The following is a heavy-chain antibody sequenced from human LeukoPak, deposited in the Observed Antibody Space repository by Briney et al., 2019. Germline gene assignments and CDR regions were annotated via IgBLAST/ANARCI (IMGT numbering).Heavy chain of an antibody. CDR3: ARDHGVGLYGSGSYYFDY. J-gene: IGHJ4*02. CDR1: GGSISSGGYY. CDR2: TYYSGST. V-gene: IGHV4-31*03. D-gene: IGHD3-10*01. Sequence: SETLSLTCTVSGGSISSGGYYWSWIRQHPGKGLEWIGYTYYSGSTYYNPSLKSRVTISVDTSKNQFSLKLSSVTAADTAVYYCARDHGVGLYGSGSYYFDYWGQGTLVTVSS.